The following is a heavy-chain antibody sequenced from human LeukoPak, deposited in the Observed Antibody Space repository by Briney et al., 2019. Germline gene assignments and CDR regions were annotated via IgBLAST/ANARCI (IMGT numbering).Heavy chain of an antibody. CDR3: ARGQSYYYDSSGYYSGDWFDP. V-gene: IGHV1-46*01. CDR2: INPSGGST. D-gene: IGHD3-22*01. CDR1: GYTFTSYY. J-gene: IGHJ5*02. Sequence: ASVKVSCKASGYTFTSYYMHWVRQAPGQGLEWMGIINPSGGSTSYAQKFQGRVTMTRDTSTSTVYMELSSLRSEDTAVYYCARGQSYYYDSSGYYSGDWFDPWGQGTLVTVSS.